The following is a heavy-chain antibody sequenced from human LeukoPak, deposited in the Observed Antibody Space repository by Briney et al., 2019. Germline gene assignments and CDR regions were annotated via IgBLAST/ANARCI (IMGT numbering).Heavy chain of an antibody. V-gene: IGHV3-21*01. D-gene: IGHD3-9*01. CDR2: ISSSSSYI. Sequence: GGSLRHSCAASGFTFSSYSMNWVRQAPGKGLEWVSSISSSSSYIYYADSVKGRFTISRDNAKNSLYLQMNSLRAEDTAVYYCAADIFDAFDIWGQGTMVTVSS. J-gene: IGHJ3*02. CDR1: GFTFSSYS. CDR3: AADIFDAFDI.